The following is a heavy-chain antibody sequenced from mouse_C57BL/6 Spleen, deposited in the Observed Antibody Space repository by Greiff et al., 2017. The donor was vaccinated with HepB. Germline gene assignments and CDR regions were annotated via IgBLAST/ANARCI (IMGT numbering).Heavy chain of an antibody. Sequence: EVQRVESGGGLVKPGGSLKLSCAASGFTFSDYGMHWVRQAPEKGLEWVAYISSGSSTIYYADTVKGRFTISRDNAKNTLFLQMTSLRSEDTAMYYCATSDYYYGSSYVDYWGQGTTLTVSS. V-gene: IGHV5-17*01. CDR1: GFTFSDYG. D-gene: IGHD1-1*01. CDR2: ISSGSSTI. J-gene: IGHJ2*01. CDR3: ATSDYYYGSSYVDY.